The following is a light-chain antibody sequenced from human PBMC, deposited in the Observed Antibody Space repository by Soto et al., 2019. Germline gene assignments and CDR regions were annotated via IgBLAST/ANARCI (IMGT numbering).Light chain of an antibody. V-gene: IGKV3-11*01. CDR3: QVRSDWPPFKYT. Sequence: EIVMTQSPGTLSLSPGETATLSCRASESVSSYLAWYQQKPGQAPRLLIYDASNRATGIPARFSGSGSGTDFTLTISRLEPEDFAIYFCQVRSDWPPFKYTFGQGTKVDIK. CDR1: ESVSSY. J-gene: IGKJ2*01. CDR2: DAS.